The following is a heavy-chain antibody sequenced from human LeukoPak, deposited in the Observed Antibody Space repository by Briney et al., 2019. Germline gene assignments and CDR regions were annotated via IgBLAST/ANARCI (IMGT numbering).Heavy chain of an antibody. CDR1: GFTFSSYA. CDR2: ISGSGDNS. CDR3: AKGRGTAVTRAANY. V-gene: IGHV3-23*01. Sequence: GGSLRLSCAASGFTFSSYAMRWVRQAPGKGLEWVSRISGSGDNSYYADSVKDGFIITRDDSKTRVSLQMNSLRDEDTAVYYCAKGRGTAVTRAANYWGQGTLVTVSS. J-gene: IGHJ4*02. D-gene: IGHD4-17*01.